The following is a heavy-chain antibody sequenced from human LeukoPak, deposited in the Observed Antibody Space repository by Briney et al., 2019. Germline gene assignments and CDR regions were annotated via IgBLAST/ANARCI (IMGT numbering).Heavy chain of an antibody. CDR3: AKEAWFGELALDR. D-gene: IGHD3-10*01. CDR1: TFTFSDFA. V-gene: IGHV3-23*01. Sequence: PGGSLRLSCTASTFTFSDFAMTWVRQAPGKGLEWVSVLNARATSPHYADSVKGRFTISRDNSKNTLYLQMDRLRAEDTAVYYCAKEAWFGELALDRWGQGTLVTVSS. CDR2: LNARATSP. J-gene: IGHJ5*02.